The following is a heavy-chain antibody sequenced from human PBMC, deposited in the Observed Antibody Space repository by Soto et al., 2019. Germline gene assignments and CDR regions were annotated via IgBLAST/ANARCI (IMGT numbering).Heavy chain of an antibody. D-gene: IGHD3-10*01. CDR2: IYYSGST. Sequence: SETLSLTCTVSGGSISSYYWSWIRQPPGKGLEWIGYIYYSGSTNYNPSLKSRVTISVDTSKNQFSLKLSSVTAADTAVYYCARLRNLPQYYFDYWGQGTLVTVSS. J-gene: IGHJ4*02. CDR1: GGSISSYY. V-gene: IGHV4-59*08. CDR3: ARLRNLPQYYFDY.